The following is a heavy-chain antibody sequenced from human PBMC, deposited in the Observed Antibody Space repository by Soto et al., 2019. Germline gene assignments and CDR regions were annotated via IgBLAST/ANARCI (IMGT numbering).Heavy chain of an antibody. CDR3: ARERWGSGSRWFDP. CDR1: GYTFTSYS. D-gene: IGHD6-19*01. J-gene: IGHJ5*02. Sequence: ASENVSCKASGYTFTSYSMHWVRQAPGQRLEWMGWINVGNGNTKYSQKFQGRVTITTDTSASTAYMELSSLTSEDTAVYYCARERWGSGSRWFDPWGQGTLVTVSS. CDR2: INVGNGNT. V-gene: IGHV1-3*01.